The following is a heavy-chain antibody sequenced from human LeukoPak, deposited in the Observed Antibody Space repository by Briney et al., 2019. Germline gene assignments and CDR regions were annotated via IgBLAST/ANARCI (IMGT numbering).Heavy chain of an antibody. CDR3: ARDSVVPGAFDI. CDR1: GGTFVSYA. CDR2: IIPIFCTA. J-gene: IGHJ3*02. V-gene: IGHV1-69*06. D-gene: IGHD2-15*01. Sequence: SVTVSCKASGGTFVSYALSWVRQAPGQGREWMGGIIPIFCTANYAQKFQGRVTITADKSTSTAYMELSSLRSEDTAVYYCARDSVVPGAFDIWGQGTMVTVSS.